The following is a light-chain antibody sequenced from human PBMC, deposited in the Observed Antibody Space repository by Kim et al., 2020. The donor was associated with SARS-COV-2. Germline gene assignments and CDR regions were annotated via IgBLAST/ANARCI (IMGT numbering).Light chain of an antibody. CDR3: QQYGSSPRT. CDR2: GAS. J-gene: IGKJ1*01. V-gene: IGKV3-20*01. Sequence: SPGERAPLSCRASQSISNNYLAWYQQKPGQAPRLLIYGASNRATGIPDRFSGSGSGTDFTLTISRLEPEDFAVYYCQQYGSSPRTFGQGTKVDIK. CDR1: QSISNNY.